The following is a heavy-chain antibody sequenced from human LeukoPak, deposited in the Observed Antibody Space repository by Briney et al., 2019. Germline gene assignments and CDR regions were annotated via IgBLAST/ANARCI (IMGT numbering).Heavy chain of an antibody. J-gene: IGHJ4*02. D-gene: IGHD4-23*01. CDR3: ARDPNSAL. Sequence: PSETLSLTSTVSGGSIYSESYYWSWIRQPAGKGLEWIGRIYTSGSTNYNPSLKSRVTISLDTSKNQFSLKLSSVTAADTAVYYCARDPNSALGGQGTLVTVSS. V-gene: IGHV4-61*02. CDR1: GGSIYSESYY. CDR2: IYTSGST.